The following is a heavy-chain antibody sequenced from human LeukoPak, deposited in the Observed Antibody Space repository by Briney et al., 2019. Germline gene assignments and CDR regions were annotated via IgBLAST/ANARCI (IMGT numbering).Heavy chain of an antibody. CDR1: GFIFSSYG. CDR3: AKVTGDYYDTSGAFDY. J-gene: IGHJ4*02. CDR2: IWHDGSND. Sequence: LTRGSLRLXCAASGFIFSSYGMHWVRQAPGKGLEWVARIWHDGSNDDYADSVKGRFTISRDNSKNTLYLQMNSLRAEDTAIYYCAKVTGDYYDTSGAFDYWGQGTLVTVSS. D-gene: IGHD3-22*01. V-gene: IGHV3-33*06.